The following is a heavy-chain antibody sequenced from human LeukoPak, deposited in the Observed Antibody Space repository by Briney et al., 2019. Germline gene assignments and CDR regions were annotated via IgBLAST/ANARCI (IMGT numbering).Heavy chain of an antibody. V-gene: IGHV4-59*01. Sequence: SETLSLTCTVSGGSISSYYWSWIRQPPGKGLEWIGYIYYSGSTNYNPSLKSRVTISVDTSKNQFSLKLSSVTAADTAVYYCARYIAVAGTFNWYFDLWGRGTLVTVSS. J-gene: IGHJ2*01. CDR3: ARYIAVAGTFNWYFDL. D-gene: IGHD6-19*01. CDR1: GGSISSYY. CDR2: IYYSGST.